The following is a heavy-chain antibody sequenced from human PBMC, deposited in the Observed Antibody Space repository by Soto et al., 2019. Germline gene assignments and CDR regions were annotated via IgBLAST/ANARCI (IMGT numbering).Heavy chain of an antibody. CDR3: ARGPLGYCGGGSCYYKPDYFDY. CDR2: INWNGGST. V-gene: IGHV3-20*01. J-gene: IGHJ4*02. CDR1: GFSFDDYV. D-gene: IGHD2-15*01. Sequence: GGSLRLSCAASGFSFDDYVMSWVRQAPGKGLEWVSGINWNGGSTGYADSVKGRFTISRDNAKNSLYLQMNSLRAEDTGLYHCARGPLGYCGGGSCYYKPDYFDYWGQGTLVTVSS.